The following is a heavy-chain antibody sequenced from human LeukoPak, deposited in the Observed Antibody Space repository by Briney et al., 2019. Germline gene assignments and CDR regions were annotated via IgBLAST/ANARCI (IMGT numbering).Heavy chain of an antibody. Sequence: GGSLRLSCAASGFTVSSNYMSWVRQAPGKGLEWVSVIYSGGSTYYADSVKGRFTISRDNSKNTLYLQMNSLRAEDTAVYYCARDRDFWSGPHMDVWGKGTTVTVSS. J-gene: IGHJ6*03. V-gene: IGHV3-53*01. CDR3: ARDRDFWSGPHMDV. CDR1: GFTVSSNY. CDR2: IYSGGST. D-gene: IGHD3-3*01.